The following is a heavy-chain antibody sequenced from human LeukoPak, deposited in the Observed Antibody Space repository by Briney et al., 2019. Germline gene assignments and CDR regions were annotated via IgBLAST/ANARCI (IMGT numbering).Heavy chain of an antibody. CDR3: ARVVDTAMVEGYYFDY. D-gene: IGHD5-18*01. CDR1: GYTFTSYG. V-gene: IGHV1-18*01. CDR2: ISAYNGNT. Sequence: ASVKVSCKASGYTFTSYGISWVRQAPGQGLEWMGWISAYNGNTNYAQKLQGRVTMTTDTSTSTAYMELRSLRSDDTAVYYCARVVDTAMVEGYYFDYGGQGTRVTVS. J-gene: IGHJ4*02.